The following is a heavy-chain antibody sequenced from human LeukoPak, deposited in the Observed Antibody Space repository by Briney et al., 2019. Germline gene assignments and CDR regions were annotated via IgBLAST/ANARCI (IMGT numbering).Heavy chain of an antibody. V-gene: IGHV3-23*01. J-gene: IGHJ3*02. Sequence: GGSLRLSCAASGFTFSNYAMSWVRQAPGKGLEWVSGISDSGGSTYYADSVKGRFTISRDNSKNTLYLQMNSLRAEDTAVYYCAPHYGDSMGHAFDIWGQGTMVTVSS. CDR3: APHYGDSMGHAFDI. CDR2: ISDSGGST. D-gene: IGHD4-17*01. CDR1: GFTFSNYA.